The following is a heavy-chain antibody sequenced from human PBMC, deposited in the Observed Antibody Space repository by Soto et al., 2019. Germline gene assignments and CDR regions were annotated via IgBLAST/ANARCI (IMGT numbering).Heavy chain of an antibody. V-gene: IGHV3-30*18. CDR3: AKRQYCSGGSCYYYYYGMDV. J-gene: IGHJ6*02. CDR2: ISYDGSNK. D-gene: IGHD2-15*01. Sequence: QVQLVESGGGVVQPGRSLRLSCAASGFTFSSYGMHWVRQAPGKGLEWVAVISYDGSNKYYADSVKGRFTISRDNSKNTLSLQMNSLRAEDTAVYYCAKRQYCSGGSCYYYYYGMDVWGQGTTVTVSS. CDR1: GFTFSSYG.